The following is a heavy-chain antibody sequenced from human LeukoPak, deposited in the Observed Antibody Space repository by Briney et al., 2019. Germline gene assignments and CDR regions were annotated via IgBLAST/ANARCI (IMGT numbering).Heavy chain of an antibody. CDR2: IYTSGRT. Sequence: SETLSLTCTVSGGSISSYYWSWIRQPAGKGLEWIGRIYTSGRTNYNPSLKSRVTMSVDTSKNQFSLKLSSVTAADAAVYYCATWNSLSSTTDYYYGMDVWGQGTTVTVSS. CDR1: GGSISSYY. CDR3: ATWNSLSSTTDYYYGMDV. V-gene: IGHV4-4*07. J-gene: IGHJ6*02. D-gene: IGHD2-2*01.